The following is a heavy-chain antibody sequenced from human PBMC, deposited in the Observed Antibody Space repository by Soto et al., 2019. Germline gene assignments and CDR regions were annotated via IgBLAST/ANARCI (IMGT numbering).Heavy chain of an antibody. CDR3: ARETYYDFWSGPYYGMDV. V-gene: IGHV3-30-3*01. CDR1: GFTFSSYA. D-gene: IGHD3-3*01. J-gene: IGHJ6*02. CDR2: ISYDGSNK. Sequence: PGGSLRLSCAASGFTFSSYAMHWVRQAPGKGLEWVAVISYDGSNKYYADSVKGRFTISRDNSKNTLYLQINSLRAEDTAVYYCARETYYDFWSGPYYGMDVWGQGTTVTVSS.